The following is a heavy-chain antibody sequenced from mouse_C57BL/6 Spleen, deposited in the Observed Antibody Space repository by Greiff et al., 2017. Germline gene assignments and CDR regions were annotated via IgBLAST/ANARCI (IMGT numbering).Heavy chain of an antibody. V-gene: IGHV1-81*01. J-gene: IGHJ4*01. CDR3: ARKDGNYAMDY. CDR1: GYTFTSYG. CDR2: IYPRSGNT. Sequence: QVQLKQSGAELARPGASVKLSCKASGYTFTSYGISWVKQRTGQGLEWIGEIYPRSGNTYYNEKFKGKATLTADKSSSTAYMELHSLTSEDSAVYFCARKDGNYAMDYWGQGTSVTVSS. D-gene: IGHD2-1*01.